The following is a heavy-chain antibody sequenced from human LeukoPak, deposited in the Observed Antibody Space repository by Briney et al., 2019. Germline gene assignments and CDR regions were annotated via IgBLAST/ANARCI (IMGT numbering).Heavy chain of an antibody. CDR2: INPNSGGT. Sequence: GASVKVSCKASGYTFTGYYMHWVRQAPGQGLEWMGWINPNSGGTNYAQKFQGRVTMTRDTSISTAYMELSRLRSDDTAVYYCAREPYGSGSGSYYSRGYFDYWGQGTLVTVSS. CDR1: GYTFTGYY. D-gene: IGHD3-10*01. V-gene: IGHV1-2*02. CDR3: AREPYGSGSGSYYSRGYFDY. J-gene: IGHJ4*02.